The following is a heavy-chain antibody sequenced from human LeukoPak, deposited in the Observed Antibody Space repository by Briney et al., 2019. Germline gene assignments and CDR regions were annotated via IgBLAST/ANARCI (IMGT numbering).Heavy chain of an antibody. Sequence: SGPTLVKPSGTLSLTCSVSGGSISSTNWWTWVRQPPGEGLEWIGEVHLSGRTNYNPSLESRVTMSVDMSENHISLKLTSVTAADTAVYYCAREGGPYRPLDYSGQGTLVTVSS. CDR3: AREGGPYRPLDY. V-gene: IGHV4-4*02. CDR2: VHLSGRT. CDR1: GGSISSTNW. J-gene: IGHJ4*02.